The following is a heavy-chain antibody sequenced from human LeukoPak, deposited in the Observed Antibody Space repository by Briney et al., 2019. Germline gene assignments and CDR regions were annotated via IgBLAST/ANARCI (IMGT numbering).Heavy chain of an antibody. CDR3: ARAGDGYNSLDAFDI. V-gene: IGHV3-30-3*01. CDR2: ISYDGSNK. Sequence: GGSLRLSCAASGFTFSSYAMHWVRQAPGKGLEWVAVISYDGSNKYYADSVKGRFTISRDNSKSTLYLQMNSLRAEDTAVYYCARAGDGYNSLDAFDIWGQGTMVTVSS. D-gene: IGHD5-24*01. J-gene: IGHJ3*02. CDR1: GFTFSSYA.